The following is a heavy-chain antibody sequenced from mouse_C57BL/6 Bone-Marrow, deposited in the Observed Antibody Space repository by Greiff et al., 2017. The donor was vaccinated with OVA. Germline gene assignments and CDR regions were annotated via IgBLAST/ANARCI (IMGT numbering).Heavy chain of an antibody. Sequence: VQLQQSGPGLVKPSQSLSLTCSVTGYSITSGYYWNWIRQFPGNKLEWMGYISYDGSNNYNPSLKNRISITRDTSKNQFFLKLNSVTTEDTATYYCAREAQATHYAMDYWGQGTSVTVSS. CDR1: GYSITSGYY. CDR3: AREAQATHYAMDY. D-gene: IGHD3-2*02. CDR2: ISYDGSN. V-gene: IGHV3-6*01. J-gene: IGHJ4*01.